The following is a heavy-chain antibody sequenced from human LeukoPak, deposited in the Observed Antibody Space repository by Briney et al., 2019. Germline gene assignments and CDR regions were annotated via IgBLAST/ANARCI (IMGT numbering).Heavy chain of an antibody. D-gene: IGHD4-17*01. J-gene: IGHJ4*02. CDR2: VNPNSGGT. V-gene: IGHV1-2*06. Sequence: ASVKVSCKASGYTFTGYYMHWERQAPGQGLEWMGRVNPNSGGTNYAQKFQGRVTMTRDTSISTAYMELSRLRSDDTAVYYCARDSGDGDYEPLGSWGQGTLVTVSS. CDR1: GYTFTGYY. CDR3: ARDSGDGDYEPLGS.